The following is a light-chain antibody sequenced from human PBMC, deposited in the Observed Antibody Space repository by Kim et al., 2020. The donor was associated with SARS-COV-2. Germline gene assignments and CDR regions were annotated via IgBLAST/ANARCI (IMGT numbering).Light chain of an antibody. J-gene: IGKJ2*01. V-gene: IGKV3-20*01. Sequence: LSPGERATLSCRASQSVSSSYLAWYQQKPGQAPWLLIYGASSRATGIPDRFSGSGSGTDFTLTISRLEPEDFAVYYCQQYGSSLYTFGQGTKLEI. CDR1: QSVSSSY. CDR2: GAS. CDR3: QQYGSSLYT.